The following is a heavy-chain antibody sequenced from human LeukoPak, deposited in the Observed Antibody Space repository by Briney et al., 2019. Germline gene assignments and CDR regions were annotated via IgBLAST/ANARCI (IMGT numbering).Heavy chain of an antibody. D-gene: IGHD3-10*01. Sequence: PGGSLRLSCAASGFAFDDYAMHWVRQAPGKGLEWVSGINWNGGSTDYATSAMGRFTISRDNAKNSLFLQMNSLRPEDTALYYCAKDLARLLYNSGSYYKAYDYGMDVWGQGTTVTVS. CDR1: GFAFDDYA. V-gene: IGHV3-9*01. CDR3: AKDLARLLYNSGSYYKAYDYGMDV. CDR2: INWNGGST. J-gene: IGHJ6*02.